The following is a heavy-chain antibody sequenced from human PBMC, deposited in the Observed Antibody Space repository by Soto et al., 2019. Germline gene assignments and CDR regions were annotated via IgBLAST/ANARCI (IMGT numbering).Heavy chain of an antibody. CDR1: GVSISIPNW. V-gene: IGHV4-4*02. CDR3: ARGKFHAFDI. J-gene: IGHJ3*02. CDR2: IDHSGTT. Sequence: SETLSLTCAVSGVSISIPNWWAWVRQAPGKGLEWIGEIDHSGTTNYNPSLNSRVTISLDRSKNQFSLRLTSVAAADTAVYFCARGKFHAFDIWGQGTMVTVSS.